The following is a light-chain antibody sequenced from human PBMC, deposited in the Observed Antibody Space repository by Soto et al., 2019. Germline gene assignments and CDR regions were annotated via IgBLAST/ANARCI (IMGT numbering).Light chain of an antibody. V-gene: IGLV2-14*03. CDR2: DVS. CDR3: SSYTSSSTLL. J-gene: IGLJ2*01. Sequence: HSALTQPASVSGSPGQSITISCTGTSSDVGTYNYVSWYQHHPGKAPKLMIYDVSNRPSGVSNRFSGSKSGNTASLTISGLQAEDEADYYCSSYTSSSTLLFGGGTKVTVL. CDR1: SSDVGTYNY.